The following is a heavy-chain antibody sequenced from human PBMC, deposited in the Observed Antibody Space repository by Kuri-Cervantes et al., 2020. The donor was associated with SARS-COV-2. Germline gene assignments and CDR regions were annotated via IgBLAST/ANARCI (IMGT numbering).Heavy chain of an antibody. J-gene: IGHJ4*02. CDR2: ISWNSGSI. CDR3: AKASSRHFDY. Sequence: LSLTCAASGFTFRSYWMNWVRQAPGKGLEWVSGISWNSGSIGYADSVKGRFTISRDNAKNSLYLQMNSLRAEDTALYYCAKASSRHFDYWGQGTLVTVSS. D-gene: IGHD6-13*01. CDR1: GFTFRSYW. V-gene: IGHV3-9*01.